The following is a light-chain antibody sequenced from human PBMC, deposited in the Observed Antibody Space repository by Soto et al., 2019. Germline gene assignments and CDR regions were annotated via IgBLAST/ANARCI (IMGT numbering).Light chain of an antibody. CDR2: RNN. J-gene: IGLJ2*01. V-gene: IGLV1-47*01. Sequence: QSVLTQPPSASGTPGQRVNISCSGSSSNIGSNYVYWYRQFPGTAPKLLIQRNNQRPSGVPARFSGSKSDTSASLAISGLRSEDEADYYCGGWDDSLSGPVFGGGTKVTVL. CDR3: GGWDDSLSGPV. CDR1: SSNIGSNY.